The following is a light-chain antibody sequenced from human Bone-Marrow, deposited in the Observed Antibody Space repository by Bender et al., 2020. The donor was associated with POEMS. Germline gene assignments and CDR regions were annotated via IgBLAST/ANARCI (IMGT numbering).Light chain of an antibody. CDR1: SSNIGAHA. J-gene: IGLJ3*02. CDR3: AVWDDSLNGWV. V-gene: IGLV1-44*01. Sequence: QSVLTQPPSASGTPGQRVTISCSGGSSNIGAHAVNWYQHLPGPAPKLLIYSIHRRPSEVPDRFSGSRSGTSASLAISRLQSEDEADYCCAVWDDSLNGWVFGGGTKLTVL. CDR2: SIH.